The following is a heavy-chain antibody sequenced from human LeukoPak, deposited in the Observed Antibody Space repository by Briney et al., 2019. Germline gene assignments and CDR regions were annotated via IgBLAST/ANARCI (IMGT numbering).Heavy chain of an antibody. CDR1: GFTFSSYG. D-gene: IGHD1-14*01. V-gene: IGHV3-30*18. Sequence: GGSLRLSCAASGFTFSSYGMHWVHQAPGKGLEWVAIISYDGSNKYYADSVKGRFTISRDNSKNTLHLQMSSLRAEDTAVYYCAKDYRGSGEVGETGPLDYWGQGTLVTVSS. CDR3: AKDYRGSGEVGETGPLDY. CDR2: ISYDGSNK. J-gene: IGHJ4*02.